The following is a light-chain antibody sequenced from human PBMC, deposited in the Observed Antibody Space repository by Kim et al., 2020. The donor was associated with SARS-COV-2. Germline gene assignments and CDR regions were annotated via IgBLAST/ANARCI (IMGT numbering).Light chain of an antibody. V-gene: IGLV2-23*02. CDR2: DIS. Sequence: QSALTQPASLSGSPGQSITISCSGTLSDVGTFSLISWYQQQPGKAPRLFIFDISQRPSGISGRFSGSKSGNTASLTISDLQPDDEADYFCCSFTMNVTWVFGGGTQLTVL. CDR3: CSFTMNVTWV. J-gene: IGLJ3*02. CDR1: LSDVGTFSL.